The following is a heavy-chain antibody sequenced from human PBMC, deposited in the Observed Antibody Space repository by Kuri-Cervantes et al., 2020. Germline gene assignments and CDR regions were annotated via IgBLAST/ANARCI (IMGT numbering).Heavy chain of an antibody. D-gene: IGHD1-26*01. CDR3: ARAAIVGATKGYSDY. V-gene: IGHV3-21*01. J-gene: IGHJ4*02. CDR2: ISSSSSYI. CDR1: EFTLSTYI. Sequence: GGSLRLSCAASEFTLSTYIIYWVRQAPGKGLEWVSSISSSSSYIYYADSVKGRFTISRDNAKNSLYLQMNSLRAEDTAVYYCARAAIVGATKGYSDYWGQGTLVTVSS.